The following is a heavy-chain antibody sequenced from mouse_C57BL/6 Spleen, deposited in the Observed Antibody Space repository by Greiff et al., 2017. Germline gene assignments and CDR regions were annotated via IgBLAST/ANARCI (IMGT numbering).Heavy chain of an antibody. J-gene: IGHJ4*01. CDR3: TRERSYYSNFYYAMDY. Sequence: EVKLVESGEGLVKPGGSLKLSCAASGFTFSSYAMSWVRQTPEKRLEWVAYISSGGDYIYYADTVKGRFTISRDNARNTLYLQMSSLKSEDTAMYYCTRERSYYSNFYYAMDYWGQGTSVTVSS. CDR2: ISSGGDYI. V-gene: IGHV5-9-1*02. CDR1: GFTFSSYA. D-gene: IGHD2-5*01.